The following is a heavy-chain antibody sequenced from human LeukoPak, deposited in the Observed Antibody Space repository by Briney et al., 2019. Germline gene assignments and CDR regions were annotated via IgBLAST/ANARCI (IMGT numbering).Heavy chain of an antibody. D-gene: IGHD1-20*01. V-gene: IGHV4-4*07. CDR2: IYISGSV. CDR1: GGSISSDY. Sequence: KPSETLSLTCTVSGGSISSDYWSWIRQPAGKGLEWIGLIYISGSVNYNPSLRGRVTISLDTSKNQFSLKLRSVTTADTAVYYCACMYNWNFHDYWGPGTLVTVSS. CDR3: ACMYNWNFHDY. J-gene: IGHJ4*02.